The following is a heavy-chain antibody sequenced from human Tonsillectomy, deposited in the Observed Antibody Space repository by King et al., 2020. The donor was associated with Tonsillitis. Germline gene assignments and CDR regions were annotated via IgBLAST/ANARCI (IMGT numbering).Heavy chain of an antibody. J-gene: IGHJ6*02. CDR1: GGSINSDY. CDR3: ARYVFVGSSIVYYYYAMDV. D-gene: IGHD1-26*01. V-gene: IGHV4-59*08. CDR2: VYYSGGT. Sequence: VQLQESGPGLVKPSETLSLTCTVSGGSINSDYWNWIRQPPGKGLEWIGSVYYSGGTDYNPSLKSRVSISLGTSKNQFSLNLTSVTAADTAVYYCARYVFVGSSIVYYYYAMDVWGQGTTVTVSS.